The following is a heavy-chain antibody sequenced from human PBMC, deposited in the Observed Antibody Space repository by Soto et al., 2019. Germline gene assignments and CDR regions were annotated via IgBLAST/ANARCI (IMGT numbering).Heavy chain of an antibody. Sequence: ASVKVSCKASGYTFTSYGISWVRQAPGQGLEWMGWISAYNGNTNYAQKLQGRVTMTTDTSTSTAYMELRSLRSDDTAVYYCARDMESITIFGVVIINPLKDYYYGMDVWGQGTTVTVSS. CDR3: ARDMESITIFGVVIINPLKDYYYGMDV. V-gene: IGHV1-18*01. J-gene: IGHJ6*02. D-gene: IGHD3-3*01. CDR1: GYTFTSYG. CDR2: ISAYNGNT.